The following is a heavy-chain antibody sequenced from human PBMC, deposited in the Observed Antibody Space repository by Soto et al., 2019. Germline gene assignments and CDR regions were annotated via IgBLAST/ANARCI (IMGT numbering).Heavy chain of an antibody. CDR1: GFSLSGVNW. CDR2: IHHSGST. CDR3: ARDQGSHPGD. D-gene: IGHD6-13*01. V-gene: IGHV4-4*02. Sequence: QGHLQESAPGLVRPSGPVSLTSPLSGFSLSGVNWWGWVRQPPGKGLEWIGEIHHSGSTNYNPSLKSRVTMSVVPSKDLFSLTLNSVTAADTAFYYCARDQGSHPGDWGQGTLVSVSS. J-gene: IGHJ4*02.